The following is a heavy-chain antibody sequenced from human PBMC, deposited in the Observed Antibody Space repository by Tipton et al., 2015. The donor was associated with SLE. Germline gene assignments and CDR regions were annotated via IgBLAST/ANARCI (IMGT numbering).Heavy chain of an antibody. V-gene: IGHV4-59*11. CDR2: MFDNGNT. J-gene: IGHJ5*02. Sequence: TLSLTCTVSGDSISRHYWSWIRQPPGKGLEWIGNMFDNGNTKYSPSLKSRVTMSLDTSKNQFSLKLTSVTTADTALYYCARDRGPYTNWFDPWGQGTLVTVSS. CDR1: GDSISRHY. D-gene: IGHD1-14*01. CDR3: ARDRGPYTNWFDP.